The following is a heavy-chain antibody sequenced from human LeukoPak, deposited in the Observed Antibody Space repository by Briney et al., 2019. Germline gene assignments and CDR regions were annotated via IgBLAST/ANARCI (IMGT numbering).Heavy chain of an antibody. V-gene: IGHV4-59*08. Sequence: SETLSLTCTVSGGSISSYYWSWIRQPPGTGLEWIAYISDIGSINYNPSLKSRVTISLDTSKNQFSLKLSSVTAADTAVYYCAGHHPRNTVDFWGQGTLVTVSS. CDR3: AGHHPRNTVDF. J-gene: IGHJ4*02. CDR2: ISDIGSI. D-gene: IGHD2/OR15-2a*01. CDR1: GGSISSYY.